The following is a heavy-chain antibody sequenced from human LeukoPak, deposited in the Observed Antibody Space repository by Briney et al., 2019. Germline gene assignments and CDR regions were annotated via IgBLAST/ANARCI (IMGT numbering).Heavy chain of an antibody. CDR2: LIPIFGTA. Sequence: ASVKVSCKASGGTFSSYAISWVRQAPGQGLEWMGGLIPIFGTAHYAQKFQGRVTITADESTSTAYMELSSLRSEDTAVYYCARDREERRITIFGVVYEAGMDVWGQGTTVTVSS. CDR3: ARDREERRITIFGVVYEAGMDV. CDR1: GGTFSSYA. V-gene: IGHV1-69*01. J-gene: IGHJ6*02. D-gene: IGHD3-3*01.